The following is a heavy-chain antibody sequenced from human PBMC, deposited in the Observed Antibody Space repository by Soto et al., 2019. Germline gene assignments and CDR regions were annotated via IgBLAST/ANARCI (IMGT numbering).Heavy chain of an antibody. CDR3: ARITILGLPWDS. CDR2: ISAYNGNT. D-gene: IGHD3-3*01. V-gene: IGHV1-18*04. CDR1: GYTFSSYG. J-gene: IGHJ4*02. Sequence: QVPLVQSGAEVKKPGASVKVSCKASGYTFSSYGISWVRQAPGQGLEWMGRISAYNGNTNYAQKFRGRVTMTTDTSTSTAYLELRSLRSDDTAVYYCARITILGLPWDSWGQGTLVTVSS.